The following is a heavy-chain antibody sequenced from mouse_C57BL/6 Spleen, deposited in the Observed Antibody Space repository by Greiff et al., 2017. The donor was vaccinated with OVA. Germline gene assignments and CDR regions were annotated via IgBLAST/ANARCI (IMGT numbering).Heavy chain of an antibody. V-gene: IGHV1-81*01. J-gene: IGHJ1*03. CDR1: GYTFTSYG. CDR3: ARESGGLRYFDV. Sequence: QVQLQQSEAELARPGASVKLSCKASGYTFTSYGISWVKQRTGQGLEWIGEIYPSSGNTYYNEKFKGKATLPVDNSSSTAYIELRSLTSEDSAVYFCARESGGLRYFDVWGTGTSVTVSS. CDR2: IYPSSGNT. D-gene: IGHD2-4*01.